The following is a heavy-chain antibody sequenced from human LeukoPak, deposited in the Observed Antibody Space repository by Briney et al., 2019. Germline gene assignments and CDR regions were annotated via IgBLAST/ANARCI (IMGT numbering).Heavy chain of an antibody. J-gene: IGHJ4*02. CDR2: ISAYNGNT. CDR1: GSTFTSYG. D-gene: IGHD6-13*01. CDR3: ARDLVKSSRGGGDY. V-gene: IGHV1-18*01. Sequence: ASVKVSCKASGSTFTSYGISWVRQAPGQGLECMGWISAYNGNTNYAQKLQGRVTMTTDTSTSTAYMELRSLRSDDTAVYYCARDLVKSSRGGGDYWGQGTLVTVSS.